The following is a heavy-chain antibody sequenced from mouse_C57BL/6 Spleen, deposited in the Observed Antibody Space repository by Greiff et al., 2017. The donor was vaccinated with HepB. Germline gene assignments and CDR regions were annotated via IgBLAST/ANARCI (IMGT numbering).Heavy chain of an antibody. J-gene: IGHJ4*01. D-gene: IGHD1-1*01. V-gene: IGHV5-17*01. CDR2: ISSGSSTI. CDR3: ARRSYHYYAMDY. CDR1: GFTFSDYG. Sequence: VQLQQSGGGLVKPGGSLKLSCAASGFTFSDYGMHWVRQAPEKGLEWVAYISSGSSTIYYADTVKGRFTISRDNAKNTLFLQMTSLRSEDTAMYYCARRSYHYYAMDYWGQGTSVTVSS.